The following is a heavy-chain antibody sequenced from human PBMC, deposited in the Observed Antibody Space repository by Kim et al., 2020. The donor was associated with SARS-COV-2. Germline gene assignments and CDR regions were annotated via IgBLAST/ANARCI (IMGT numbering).Heavy chain of an antibody. CDR3: ARVVAAAGYFDY. Sequence: YYNPARKSRVTISVDTSKNQFSLKLSSVTAADTAVYYCARVVAAAGYFDYWGQGTLVTVSS. J-gene: IGHJ4*02. V-gene: IGHV4-31*02. D-gene: IGHD6-13*01.